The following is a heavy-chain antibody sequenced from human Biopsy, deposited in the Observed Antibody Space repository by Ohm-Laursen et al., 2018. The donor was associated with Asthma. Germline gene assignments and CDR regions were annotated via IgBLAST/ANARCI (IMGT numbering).Heavy chain of an antibody. V-gene: IGHV4-59*07. CDR2: IHYSGST. CDR1: GVSIRSYY. D-gene: IGHD2-15*01. J-gene: IGHJ4*02. CDR3: AGFCSGGNCPDH. Sequence: SDTLSLTCLVSGVSIRSYYWTWIRQPPGKGLEWIGNIHYSGSTYSNPPLKSRVTISVDTSKKQISLRLSSVIAADTAVYYCAGFCSGGNCPDHWGQGTLVTVSS.